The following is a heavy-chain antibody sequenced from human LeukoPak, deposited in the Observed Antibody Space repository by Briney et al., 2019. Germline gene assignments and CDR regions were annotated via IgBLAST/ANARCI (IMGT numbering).Heavy chain of an antibody. J-gene: IGHJ4*02. V-gene: IGHV3-43D*04. CDR1: GSTFDDYA. CDR3: AKDYRGKLLWFGEYGGYFDY. CDR2: ISWDGGST. D-gene: IGHD3-10*01. Sequence: PGGFLRLSCAASGSTFDDYAMHWVRQAPGKGLEWVSLISWDGGSTYYADSVKGRFTISRDNSKNSLYLQMNSLRAEDTALYYCAKDYRGKLLWFGEYGGYFDYWGQGTLVTVSS.